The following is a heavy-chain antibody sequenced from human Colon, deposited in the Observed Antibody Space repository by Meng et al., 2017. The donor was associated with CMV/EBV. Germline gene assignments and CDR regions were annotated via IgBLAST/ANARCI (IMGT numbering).Heavy chain of an antibody. V-gene: IGHV3-23*01. J-gene: IGHJ4*02. Sequence: GESLKTSWAASGFTFSSYEMNWVRQAPGKGLEWVSTISGGLSTYYADSVKGRFTISRDNIENTLYLQMNSLRAEDTAVYFCAKGGLKEGGYSSSWCDYWGQGTLVTVSS. D-gene: IGHD6-13*01. CDR1: GFTFSSYE. CDR2: ISGGLST. CDR3: AKGGLKEGGYSSSWCDY.